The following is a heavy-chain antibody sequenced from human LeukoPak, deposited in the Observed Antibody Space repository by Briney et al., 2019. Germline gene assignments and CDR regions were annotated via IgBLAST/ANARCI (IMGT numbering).Heavy chain of an antibody. Sequence: PGGSLRLSCAASGFTFSSYAMSWVRRAPGKGLEWLSAISGSGGSTYYADSVKGRFTISRDNSKNTLYLQMNSLRAEDTAVYYCAKDRGYSGYDYGDYWGQGTLVTVSS. V-gene: IGHV3-23*01. CDR3: AKDRGYSGYDYGDY. J-gene: IGHJ4*02. D-gene: IGHD5-12*01. CDR1: GFTFSSYA. CDR2: ISGSGGST.